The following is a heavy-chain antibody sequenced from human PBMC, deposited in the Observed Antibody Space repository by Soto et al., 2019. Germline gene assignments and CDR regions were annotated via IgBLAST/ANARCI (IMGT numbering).Heavy chain of an antibody. J-gene: IGHJ4*02. V-gene: IGHV3-30*18. CDR3: AKGTGITMVRGVHFDY. CDR1: GFTFSSYG. D-gene: IGHD3-10*01. Sequence: QVQLVESGGGVVQPGRSLRLSCAASGFTFSSYGMHWVRQAPGKGLEWVAVISYDGSNKYYADSVKGRFTISRDNSKNTLYLQMNSLRAEDTAVYYCAKGTGITMVRGVHFDYWGQGTLVTVSS. CDR2: ISYDGSNK.